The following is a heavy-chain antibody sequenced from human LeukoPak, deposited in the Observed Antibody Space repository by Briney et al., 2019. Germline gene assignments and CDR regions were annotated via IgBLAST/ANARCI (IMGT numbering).Heavy chain of an antibody. V-gene: IGHV3-30*04. CDR3: ARDSALWFGGRYYYYMDV. J-gene: IGHJ6*03. CDR2: ISYDGSNK. Sequence: PGRPLRLSCAASGFTFSSYAMHWVRQAPGKGLEWVAVISYDGSNKYYADSVKGRFTISRDNSKNTLYLQMNSLRAEDTAVYYCARDSALWFGGRYYYYMDVWGKGTTVTISS. D-gene: IGHD3-10*01. CDR1: GFTFSSYA.